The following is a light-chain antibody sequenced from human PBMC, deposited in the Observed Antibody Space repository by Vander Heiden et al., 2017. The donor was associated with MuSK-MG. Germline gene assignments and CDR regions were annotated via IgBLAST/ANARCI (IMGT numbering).Light chain of an antibody. J-gene: IGLJ2*01. CDR1: NVGRMS. V-gene: IGLV3-21*02. CDR2: DDS. Sequence: SYVLTQPPSVSVAPGQTARITRGGNNVGRMSVHWYQQNPGQAPVLVVYDDSDRPSGIPGRFSGSKSGNTATLTISSVETGDEADFYCQVWNGDGDQLVFGGGTKLTVL. CDR3: QVWNGDGDQLV.